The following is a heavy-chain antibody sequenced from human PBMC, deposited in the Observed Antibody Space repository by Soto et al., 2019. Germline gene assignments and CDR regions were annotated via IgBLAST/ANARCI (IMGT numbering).Heavy chain of an antibody. V-gene: IGHV1-8*02. CDR3: ARSGQVGNWFDP. CDR1: GYTFTSYD. Sequence: QVQLVQSGAEVKKPGASVKVSCKASGYTFTSYDINWVRQAPGQGLEWMGWMNPNSGNTGYAQKFQGRVTMTRNTSISTADMKLSSLRSEDTAVYYCARSGQVGNWFDPWGQGTLVTVSS. D-gene: IGHD3-3*01. CDR2: MNPNSGNT. J-gene: IGHJ5*02.